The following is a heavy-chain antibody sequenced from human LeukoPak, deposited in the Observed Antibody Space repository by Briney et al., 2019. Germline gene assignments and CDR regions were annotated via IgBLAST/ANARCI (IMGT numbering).Heavy chain of an antibody. CDR3: ARCAIELAHYYYYMDV. CDR1: GFTFSSYS. V-gene: IGHV3-48*01. CDR2: ISSSSSTI. Sequence: HPGGSLRLSCAASGFTFSSYSMNRVRQAPGKGLEWVSYISSSSSTIYYADSVKGRFTISRDNAKNSLYLQMNSLRAEDTAVYYCARCAIELAHYYYYMDVWGKGTTFTVSS. J-gene: IGHJ6*03. D-gene: IGHD2-2*02.